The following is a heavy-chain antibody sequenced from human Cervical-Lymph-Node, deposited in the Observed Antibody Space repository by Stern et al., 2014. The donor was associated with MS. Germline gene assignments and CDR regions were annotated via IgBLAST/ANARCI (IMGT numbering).Heavy chain of an antibody. D-gene: IGHD5-18*01. CDR1: GFTFSNYA. V-gene: IGHV3-23*04. Sequence: EVQLVESGGGSVLPGGSLRLSCAASGFTFSNYAMTWVRQTPGQGLEWVSSLSGSGYSTFYADSVNGRFTISRDNSKNTISLHMSSLRADDTAIYYCVKDFSRYSFGSGAESWGQGILVTVSS. CDR2: LSGSGYST. J-gene: IGHJ5*02. CDR3: VKDFSRYSFGSGAES.